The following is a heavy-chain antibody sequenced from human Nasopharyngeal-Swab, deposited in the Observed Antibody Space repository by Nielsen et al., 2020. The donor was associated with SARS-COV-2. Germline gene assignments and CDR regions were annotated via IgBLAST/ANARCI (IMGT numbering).Heavy chain of an antibody. CDR3: TRCGGGCYSGRDY. J-gene: IGHJ4*02. Sequence: GESLKISCAASGFTFSDPAIHWAPQASGEGPEWVGRNRSKGNNYATAYAASVKGRFTIFRDDPTNTAYLQMNSLKTEDTAVYYCTRCGGGCYSGRDYWGQGTLVTVSS. CDR1: GFTFSDPA. D-gene: IGHD2-15*01. V-gene: IGHV3-73*01. CDR2: NRSKGNNYAT.